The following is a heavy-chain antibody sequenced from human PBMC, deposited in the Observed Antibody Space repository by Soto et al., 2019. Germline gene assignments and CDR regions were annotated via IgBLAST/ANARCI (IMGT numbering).Heavy chain of an antibody. CDR2: IYYSGST. V-gene: IGHV4-59*08. J-gene: IGHJ4*02. CDR3: ARHASSGYYFDY. Sequence: SETLSLTCTVSGGSISSYYWSWIRQPPGKGLEWIGYIYYSGSTNYNPSLKSRVTISVDTSKNRFSLKLSSVTAADTAVYYCARHASSGYYFDYWGQGTLVTVSS. CDR1: GGSISSYY. D-gene: IGHD3-22*01.